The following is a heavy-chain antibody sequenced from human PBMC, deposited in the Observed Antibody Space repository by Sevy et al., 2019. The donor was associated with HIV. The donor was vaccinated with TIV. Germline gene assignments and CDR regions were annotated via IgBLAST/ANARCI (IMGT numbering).Heavy chain of an antibody. J-gene: IGHJ6*02. CDR1: GFTFSSYW. CDR2: INSDGSST. CDR3: ARDLAVVVPARYLPYYYYGMDV. V-gene: IGHV3-74*01. Sequence: GGSLRLSCAASGFTFSSYWMHWVHQAPGKGLVWVSRINSDGSSTSYADSVKGRFTISRDNAKNTLYLQMNSLRAEDTAVYYCARDLAVVVPARYLPYYYYGMDVWGQGTTVTVSS. D-gene: IGHD2-2*01.